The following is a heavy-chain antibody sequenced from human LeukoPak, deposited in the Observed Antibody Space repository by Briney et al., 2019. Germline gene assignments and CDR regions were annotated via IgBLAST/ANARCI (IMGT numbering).Heavy chain of an antibody. V-gene: IGHV4-59*01. CDR1: GGSISSYY. CDR3: ARLRAVAGNKYYFDY. Sequence: SETLSLTCTVSGGSISSYYWSWIRQPPGKGLEWIGYIYYSGSTNYNPSLKSRVTISVDTSKNQFSLKLSSVTAADTAVYYCARLRAVAGNKYYFDYWGQGTLVTVSS. CDR2: IYYSGST. D-gene: IGHD6-19*01. J-gene: IGHJ4*02.